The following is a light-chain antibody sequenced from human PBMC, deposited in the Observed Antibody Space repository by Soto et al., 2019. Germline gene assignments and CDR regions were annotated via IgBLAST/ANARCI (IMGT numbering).Light chain of an antibody. CDR2: SAS. J-gene: IGKJ5*01. V-gene: IGKV1-39*01. CDR1: QSINNY. Sequence: DIQMTQSPASLSVSVGDRVTITCRASQSINNYLNWYLQRPGQAPKLLIRSASTLQRGVPSRFSGSGSRTEFTLTIADLQPDDFGTYYCQQSLTMPITFGHATRLDIK. CDR3: QQSLTMPIT.